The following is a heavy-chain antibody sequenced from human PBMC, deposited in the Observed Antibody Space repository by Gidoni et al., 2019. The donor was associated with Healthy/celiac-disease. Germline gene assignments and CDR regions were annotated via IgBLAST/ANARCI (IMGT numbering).Heavy chain of an antibody. CDR1: GFTFSSDS. Sequence: EVQLVESGGGLVKPGGSLRLSCAASGFTFSSDSLNWVREAPGKGLEWVSSISSSSSYIYYADSVKGRFTISRDNAKNSLYLQMNSLRAEDTAVCYCAIVEMATIRAVPFDYWGQGTLVTVSS. V-gene: IGHV3-21*01. J-gene: IGHJ4*02. CDR3: AIVEMATIRAVPFDY. CDR2: ISSSSSYI. D-gene: IGHD5-12*01.